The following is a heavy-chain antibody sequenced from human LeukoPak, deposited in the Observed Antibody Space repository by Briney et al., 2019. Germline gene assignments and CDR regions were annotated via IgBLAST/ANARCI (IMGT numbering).Heavy chain of an antibody. D-gene: IGHD5-12*01. CDR2: IYYSGST. Sequence: SETLSLTCTVSGGSISSGGYSWSWIRQHPGKGLEWIGYIYYSGSTYYNPSLKSRVTISVDTSKNQFSLKLSSVTAADTAVYYCARQRGYSGYDDDYYYGMDVWGQGTTVTVSS. V-gene: IGHV4-31*03. CDR1: GGSISSGGYS. J-gene: IGHJ6*02. CDR3: ARQRGYSGYDDDYYYGMDV.